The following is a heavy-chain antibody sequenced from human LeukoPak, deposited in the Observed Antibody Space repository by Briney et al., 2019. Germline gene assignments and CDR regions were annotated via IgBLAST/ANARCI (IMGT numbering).Heavy chain of an antibody. CDR3: ARASYSSSWYENWFDP. V-gene: IGHV4-59*01. Sequence: KPSGTLSLTCTVSGGSFSSYYWSWIRQPPGKGLEWIGYIYYSGSTNYNPSLKSRVTISVDTSKNQFSLKLSSVTAADTAVYYCARASYSSSWYENWFDPWGQGTLVTVSS. D-gene: IGHD6-13*01. CDR2: IYYSGST. J-gene: IGHJ5*02. CDR1: GGSFSSYY.